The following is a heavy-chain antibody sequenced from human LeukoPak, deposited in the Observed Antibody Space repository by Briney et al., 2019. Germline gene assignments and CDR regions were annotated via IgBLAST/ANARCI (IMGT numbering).Heavy chain of an antibody. CDR1: GFTFSSYG. Sequence: QPGRSLRLSCAASGFTFSSYGMPWVRQAPGKGLEWVAVISYDGSNKYYADSVKGRFTISRDNSKNTLCLQMNSLRAEDTAVYYCARDLDAVAGTSYGMDVWGQGTTVTVSS. J-gene: IGHJ6*02. CDR2: ISYDGSNK. CDR3: ARDLDAVAGTSYGMDV. D-gene: IGHD6-19*01. V-gene: IGHV3-30*03.